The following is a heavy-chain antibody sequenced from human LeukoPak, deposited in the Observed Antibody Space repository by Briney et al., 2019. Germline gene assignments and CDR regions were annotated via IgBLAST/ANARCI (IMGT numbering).Heavy chain of an antibody. CDR3: ASWDDYYYYMDV. V-gene: IGHV4-4*07. D-gene: IGHD1-26*01. CDR1: GGSISSYY. Sequence: SETLSLTFTVSGGSISSYYWSWIRQPAGKGLEWIGRIYTSGSTNYNPSLKSRVTMSVDTSKNQFSLKLSSVTAADTAVYYCASWDDYYYYMDVWGKGTTVTVSS. CDR2: IYTSGST. J-gene: IGHJ6*03.